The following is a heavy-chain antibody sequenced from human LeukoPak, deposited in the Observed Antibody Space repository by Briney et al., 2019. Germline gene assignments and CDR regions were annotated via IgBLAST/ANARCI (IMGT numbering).Heavy chain of an antibody. D-gene: IGHD3-10*01. CDR3: ARGSMVRGVIITSPDY. J-gene: IGHJ4*02. CDR1: GYTFTGYY. V-gene: IGHV1-2*02. CDR2: INPNSGGT. Sequence: ASVTVSCKASGYTFTGYYMHWVRQAPGQGLEWMGWINPNSGGTNYAQKFQGRVTMTRDTSISTAYMELSRLRSDDTAVYYCARGSMVRGVIITSPDYWGQGTLVTVSS.